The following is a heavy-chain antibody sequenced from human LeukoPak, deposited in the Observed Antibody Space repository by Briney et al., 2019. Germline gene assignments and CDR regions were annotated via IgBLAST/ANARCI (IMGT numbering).Heavy chain of an antibody. J-gene: IGHJ4*02. V-gene: IGHV4-59*01. CDR2: IYYSGST. D-gene: IGHD6-13*01. CDR1: GGSNSSYY. CDR3: ARAGIAARFDY. Sequence: PSETLSLTCTVSGGSNSSYYWSWIRQPPGKGLEWIGYIYYSGSTNYNPSLKSRVTISVDTSKNQFSLKLSSVTAADTAVYYCARAGIAARFDYWGQGTLVTVSS.